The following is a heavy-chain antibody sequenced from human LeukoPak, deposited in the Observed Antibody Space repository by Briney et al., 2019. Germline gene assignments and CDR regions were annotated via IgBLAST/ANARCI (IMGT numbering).Heavy chain of an antibody. CDR3: ARIEYGGNEWSTFDY. J-gene: IGHJ4*02. D-gene: IGHD4-23*01. Sequence: SETLSLTCAVSGYSISSSNWWGWIRPPPGKGLEWIGYIYYSGSTYYNPSLKSRVTMSVDTSKNQFSLKLSSVTAVATAVYYCARIEYGGNEWSTFDYWGQGTLVTVSS. CDR1: GYSISSSNW. V-gene: IGHV4-28*01. CDR2: IYYSGST.